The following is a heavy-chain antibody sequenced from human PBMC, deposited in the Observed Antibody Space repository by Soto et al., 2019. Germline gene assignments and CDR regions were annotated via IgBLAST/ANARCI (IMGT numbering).Heavy chain of an antibody. CDR3: ARGGWFGESHSFYFDH. CDR1: GYSFTTYG. Sequence: QVQLVQSGPEVKKPGASVTVSCKASGYSFTTYGISWVRQAPGQGLEWMGRISSYNGNTKYAQKFQGRVTMTTDTSTSTADMELRSLRSDDTAVYYCARGGWFGESHSFYFDHWGLGTLVTVSS. V-gene: IGHV1-18*04. D-gene: IGHD3-10*01. J-gene: IGHJ4*02. CDR2: ISSYNGNT.